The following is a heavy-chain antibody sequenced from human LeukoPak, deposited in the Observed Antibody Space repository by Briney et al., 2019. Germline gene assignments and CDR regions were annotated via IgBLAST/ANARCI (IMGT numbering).Heavy chain of an antibody. CDR1: GFAFSSYW. V-gene: IGHV3-7*01. D-gene: IGHD3-22*01. J-gene: IGHJ4*02. CDR3: ARDQNYYDTSGELYHDY. CDR2: IKRDGREK. Sequence: GGSLRLSCAASGFAFSSYWMSWVRQAPGKGLEWVANIKRDGREKYYVDSVKGRFTISRDNAVNSLYLQMNSLRAEDMAVYYCARDQNYYDTSGELYHDYWGQGTLVTVSS.